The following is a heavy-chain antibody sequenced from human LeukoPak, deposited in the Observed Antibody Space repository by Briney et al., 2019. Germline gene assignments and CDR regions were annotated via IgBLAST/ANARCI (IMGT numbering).Heavy chain of an antibody. CDR2: IYYSGST. CDR3: ARGSGWYGGWFDP. CDR1: GGSINNSPYY. Sequence: PSETLSHTCTVSGGSINNSPYYWGWIRQPPGKGLEWIGTIYYSGSTYYNPSLKSRVTISVDTSKNQFSLKLSSVTAADTAVYYCARGSGWYGGWFDPWGQGTLVTVSS. D-gene: IGHD6-19*01. V-gene: IGHV4-39*07. J-gene: IGHJ5*02.